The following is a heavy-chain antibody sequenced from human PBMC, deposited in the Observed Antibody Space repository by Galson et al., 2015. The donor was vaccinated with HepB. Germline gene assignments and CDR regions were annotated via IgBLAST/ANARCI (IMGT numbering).Heavy chain of an antibody. V-gene: IGHV3-33*06. D-gene: IGHD1-20*01. CDR3: AKGANWNDYYYYGMDV. J-gene: IGHJ6*02. CDR2: IWYDGSNK. Sequence: SLRLSCAASGFTFSSYGMHWVRQAPGKGLEWVAVIWYDGSNKYYADSVKGRFTISRDNSENTLYLQMNSLRAEDTAVYYCAKGANWNDYYYYGMDVWGQGTTVTVSS. CDR1: GFTFSSYG.